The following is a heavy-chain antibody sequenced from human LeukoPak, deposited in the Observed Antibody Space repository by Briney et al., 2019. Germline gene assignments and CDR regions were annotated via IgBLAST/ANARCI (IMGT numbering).Heavy chain of an antibody. Sequence: SETLSLTCTVSGGSISSYYWSWIRQPPGKRLEWIGYIYYSGSTNYNPSLKSRVTMSVDTSKNQVSLKLSSVTTADTAVYYCARHSSSLGGFFDYWGQGTLVTVPS. V-gene: IGHV4-59*08. CDR2: IYYSGST. CDR3: ARHSSSLGGFFDY. J-gene: IGHJ4*02. D-gene: IGHD2-15*01. CDR1: GGSISSYY.